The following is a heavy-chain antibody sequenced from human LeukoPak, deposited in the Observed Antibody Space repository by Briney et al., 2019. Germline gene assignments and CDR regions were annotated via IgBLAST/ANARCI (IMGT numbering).Heavy chain of an antibody. J-gene: IGHJ4*02. CDR1: GFTFSSYS. D-gene: IGHD1-7*01. V-gene: IGHV3-21*01. CDR2: ISSSSSYI. CDR3: ARDLDNWNYVD. Sequence: PGGSLRLSCVASGFTFSSYSMNWVRQAPGKGLEWVSSISSSSSYIYYADSVKGRFTISRDNAKNSLYLQMNSLRAEDTAVYYCARDLDNWNYVDWGQGTLVAVSS.